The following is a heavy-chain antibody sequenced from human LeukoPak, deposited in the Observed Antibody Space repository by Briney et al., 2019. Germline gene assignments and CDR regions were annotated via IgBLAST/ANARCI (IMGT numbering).Heavy chain of an antibody. CDR3: ARYVLDYDSSGYFDY. J-gene: IGHJ4*02. CDR2: IYYSGST. CDR1: GGSISSYY. Sequence: SETLSLTCTVSGGSISSYYWSWIRQPPGKGLEWIGYIYYSGSTNYNPSLKSRVTISVDTSKNQFSLKLSSVTAADTAVYYCARYVLDYDSSGYFDYWGQGTLVTVSS. D-gene: IGHD3-22*01. V-gene: IGHV4-59*08.